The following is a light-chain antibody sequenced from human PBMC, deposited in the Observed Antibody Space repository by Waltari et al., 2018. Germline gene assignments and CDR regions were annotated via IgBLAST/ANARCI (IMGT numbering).Light chain of an antibody. Sequence: QSALTQAASVSGSPGQSITISCTGTTRDVGSYDYVSWYQHHPGQAPKLIIYDVRNRPLGVSNRFSGSKSGITASLSISGLQAEDEAYYYCSSYTSSSTWVFGGGTKLTVL. CDR1: TRDVGSYDY. CDR2: DVR. CDR3: SSYTSSSTWV. V-gene: IGLV2-14*03. J-gene: IGLJ3*02.